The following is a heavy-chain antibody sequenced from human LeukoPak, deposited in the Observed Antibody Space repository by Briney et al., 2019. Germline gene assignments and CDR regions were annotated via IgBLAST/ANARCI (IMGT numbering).Heavy chain of an antibody. CDR1: GFTFSSYW. Sequence: PGGSLRLSCAASGFTFSSYWMSWVRQAPGKGLEWVANIKQDGSEKYYVDSVKGRFTISRDNAKNSLYLQMNSLRAEDTAVYYCARDRRGYSYGYTSDYWGQGTLVTVSS. V-gene: IGHV3-7*01. D-gene: IGHD5-18*01. CDR3: ARDRRGYSYGYTSDY. CDR2: IKQDGSEK. J-gene: IGHJ4*02.